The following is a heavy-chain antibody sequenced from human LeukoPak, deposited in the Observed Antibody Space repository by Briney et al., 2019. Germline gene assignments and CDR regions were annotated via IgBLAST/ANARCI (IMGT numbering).Heavy chain of an antibody. J-gene: IGHJ6*03. CDR1: GYTFTSYA. Sequence: ASVKVSCKASGYTFTSYAMNWVRQAPGQGLEWMGWINTNTGNPTYAQGFTGRFVFSLDTSVSTAYLQISSLKAEDTAVYYCARNPVLGWYYYCYMDVWGKGTTVTVSS. V-gene: IGHV7-4-1*02. D-gene: IGHD1-14*01. CDR2: INTNTGNP. CDR3: ARNPVLGWYYYCYMDV.